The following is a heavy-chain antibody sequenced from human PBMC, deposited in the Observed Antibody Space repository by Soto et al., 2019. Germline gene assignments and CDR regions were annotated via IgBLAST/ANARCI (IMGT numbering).Heavy chain of an antibody. CDR2: ISHDGTSR. V-gene: IGHV3-30-3*01. CDR3: ARDLGNTGYPDAFDI. D-gene: IGHD3-9*01. J-gene: IGHJ3*02. Sequence: QVRLVESGGGVVQPGRSLRLSCAASGFTFNIYAMHWVRQAPGKGLEWVAVISHDGTSRYYADSVKGRVTISRDNAKNSLSLQMNSLRVEDTAVYYCARDLGNTGYPDAFDIWGQGTMVTVSS. CDR1: GFTFNIYA.